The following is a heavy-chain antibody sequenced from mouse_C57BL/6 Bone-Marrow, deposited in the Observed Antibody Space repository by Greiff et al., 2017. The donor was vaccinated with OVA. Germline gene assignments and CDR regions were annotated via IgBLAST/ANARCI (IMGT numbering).Heavy chain of an antibody. Sequence: VQLQQSGAELVRPGTSVKVSCKASGYAFTNYLIEWVKQRPGQGLEWIGVINPESGVTNYNEQFKGKAILTADKSSSTAYMQLSSLTSEDAAVYFCARCGDSSGPAWFAYWGQGTLVTVSA. CDR3: ARCGDSSGPAWFAY. CDR2: INPESGVT. CDR1: GYAFTNYL. V-gene: IGHV1-54*01. J-gene: IGHJ3*01. D-gene: IGHD3-2*02.